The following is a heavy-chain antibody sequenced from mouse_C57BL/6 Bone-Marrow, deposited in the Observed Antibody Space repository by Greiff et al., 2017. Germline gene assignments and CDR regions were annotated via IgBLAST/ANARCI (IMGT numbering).Heavy chain of an antibody. CDR2: IDPNSGGT. D-gene: IGHD2-1*01. V-gene: IGHV1-72*01. CDR3: ALIYYGNPG. J-gene: IGHJ2*01. CDR1: GYTFTSYW. Sequence: QQSCKASGYTFTSYWMHWVKQRPARGLEWIGRIDPNSGGTKYNEKFKSKATLTVDKPSSTAYMQLSSLTSEDSAVYYCALIYYGNPGWGQGTTLTVSS.